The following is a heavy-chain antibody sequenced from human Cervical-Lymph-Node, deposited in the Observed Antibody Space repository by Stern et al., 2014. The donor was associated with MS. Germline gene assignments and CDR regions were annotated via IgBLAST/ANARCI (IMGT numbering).Heavy chain of an antibody. V-gene: IGHV4-31*03. CDR1: GGSISNGGYY. J-gene: IGHJ4*02. Sequence: QVQLQESGPGLVKPSQTLSLTCTVSGGSISNGGYYWSWIRQHPGKGLEWIGYIYYSGNSYYNPSLQSRVTISVDTSKNQFSLKLTSVTAADTAVYFCARDGFSYDSGGFPQDPYFVYWGQGTLVTVSS. D-gene: IGHD3-22*01. CDR2: IYYSGNS. CDR3: ARDGFSYDSGGFPQDPYFVY.